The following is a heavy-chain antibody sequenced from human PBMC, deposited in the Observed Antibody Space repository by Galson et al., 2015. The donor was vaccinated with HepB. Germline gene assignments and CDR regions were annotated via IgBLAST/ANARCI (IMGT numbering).Heavy chain of an antibody. V-gene: IGHV3-48*02. CDR3: ARSGKNDQPF. CDR1: GFTFSTYS. CDR2: ISSGGGTI. Sequence: SLRLSCAASGFTFSTYSLHWVRQAPGKGLEWVSYISSGGGTIYYADSVKGRFTISRDNDKNSLYLQMNSLRDEDTAVYYCARSGKNDQPFWGQGTLVTVSS. D-gene: IGHD1-1*01. J-gene: IGHJ4*02.